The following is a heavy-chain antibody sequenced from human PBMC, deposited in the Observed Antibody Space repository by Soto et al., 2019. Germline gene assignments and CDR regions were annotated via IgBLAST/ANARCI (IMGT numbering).Heavy chain of an antibody. CDR3: ARTFDYDFWSGYPHSLGFDP. J-gene: IGHJ5*02. CDR1: GGSISSGGYY. Sequence: SETLSLTCTVSGGSISSGGYYWSWIPQHQGKGLEWIGYIYYSGSTYYNPSLKSRVTISVDTSKNQFSLKLSSVTAADTAVYYCARTFDYDFWSGYPHSLGFDPWGQGTLVTVS. D-gene: IGHD3-3*01. CDR2: IYYSGST. V-gene: IGHV4-31*03.